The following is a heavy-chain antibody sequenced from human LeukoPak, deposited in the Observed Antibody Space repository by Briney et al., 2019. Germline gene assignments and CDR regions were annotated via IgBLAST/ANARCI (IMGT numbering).Heavy chain of an antibody. CDR2: IINDGSST. D-gene: IGHD6-6*01. CDR3: ARTGIAARPTVWFDP. Sequence: PGGSLRLSCAASGFNFKNYWMHWVRQAPGKGLEWVSRIINDGSSTTYADSVKGRFTISRDNAKNTLYLQMNSLRAEDTAVYYCARTGIAARPTVWFDPWGQGTLVTVSS. CDR1: GFNFKNYW. V-gene: IGHV3-74*01. J-gene: IGHJ5*02.